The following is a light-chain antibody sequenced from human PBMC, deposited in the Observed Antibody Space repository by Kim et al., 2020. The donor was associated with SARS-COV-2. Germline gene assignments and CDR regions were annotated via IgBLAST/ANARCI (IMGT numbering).Light chain of an antibody. CDR2: EVS. CDR1: SSDVGGYNY. CDR3: SSYAGSNNKV. J-gene: IGLJ2*01. Sequence: QCALTQPPSASGSPGQSVTISCTGTSSDVGGYNYVSWYQQHPGKAPKLMIYEVSKRPSGVPDRFSGSKSGNTASLTVSGLQAEDEADYYGSSYAGSNNKVFGGGTQLTVL. V-gene: IGLV2-8*01.